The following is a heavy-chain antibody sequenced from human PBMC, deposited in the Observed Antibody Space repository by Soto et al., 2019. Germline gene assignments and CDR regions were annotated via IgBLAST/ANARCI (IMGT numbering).Heavy chain of an antibody. CDR1: GFTSNDHY. V-gene: IGHV3-11*01. J-gene: IGHJ6*02. CDR2: LYRGGDTI. Sequence: PGGSLRLSCVASGFTSNDHYLSWIRQAPGKGLEWVSYLYRGGDTIYYGDSVKGRFTISKDNAKNSVYLQMDSLRTEDTAVYYCARGHYGLDVWGQGTTVTVSS. CDR3: ARGHYGLDV.